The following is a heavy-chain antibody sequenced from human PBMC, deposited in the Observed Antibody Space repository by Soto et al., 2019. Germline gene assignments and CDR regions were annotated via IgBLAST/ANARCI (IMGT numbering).Heavy chain of an antibody. Sequence: QVQLVQYGDEVKKPGASVKVSCKASGYTFTSNYMYWVRQAPGQGLEWMGIINPSGGSTSYAQKYQRRVTMSMDTSTSMVYRELGSIGSEDRYVYYCARVWGDCSSTGCHNPSYYGMDVWGRGTTGTVCS. CDR1: GYTFTSNY. V-gene: IGHV1-46*01. J-gene: IGHJ6*02. CDR3: ARVWGDCSSTGCHNPSYYGMDV. CDR2: INPSGGST. D-gene: IGHD2-2*02.